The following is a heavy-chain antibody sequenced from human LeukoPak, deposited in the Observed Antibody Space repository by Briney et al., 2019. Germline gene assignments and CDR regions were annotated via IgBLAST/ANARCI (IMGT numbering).Heavy chain of an antibody. J-gene: IGHJ4*02. Sequence: GGSLRLSCAASGFTFSSYGMHWVRQAPGKGLEWVAVISYDGSNKYYADSVKGRFTISRDNSKNTLYLQMNSLRAEDTAVYYCAKSDCSSTSCCLDYWGQGTLVTVSS. CDR2: ISYDGSNK. CDR1: GFTFSSYG. D-gene: IGHD2-2*01. V-gene: IGHV3-30*18. CDR3: AKSDCSSTSCCLDY.